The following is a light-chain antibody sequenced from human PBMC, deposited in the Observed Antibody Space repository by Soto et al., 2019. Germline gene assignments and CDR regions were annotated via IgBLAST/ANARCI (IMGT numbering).Light chain of an antibody. Sequence: QSVLTQPPSASGSPGQSVTISCTGTSSDVGAYKFVSWYQQHPGKAPKLMIYEVSKRPSGVPDRFSGSKSGNTASLTVSGLQAEDEAYYHCSSYAGSNNVWVFGGGTKLTVL. CDR3: SSYAGSNNVWV. J-gene: IGLJ3*02. CDR1: SSDVGAYKF. CDR2: EVS. V-gene: IGLV2-8*01.